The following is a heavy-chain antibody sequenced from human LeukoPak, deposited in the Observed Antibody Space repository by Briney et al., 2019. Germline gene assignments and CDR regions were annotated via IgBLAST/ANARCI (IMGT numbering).Heavy chain of an antibody. V-gene: IGHV3-9*01. CDR2: ISWNSGSI. D-gene: IGHD2-2*01. CDR3: AKANKMVPAAAMHY. J-gene: IGHJ4*02. Sequence: GRSLRLSCAASGFTFDDYAMHWVRQAPGKGLEWVSGISWNSGSIGYADSVKGRFTISRDNAKNSLYLQMNSLRAEDTALYYCAKANKMVPAAAMHYWGQGTLVTVSS. CDR1: GFTFDDYA.